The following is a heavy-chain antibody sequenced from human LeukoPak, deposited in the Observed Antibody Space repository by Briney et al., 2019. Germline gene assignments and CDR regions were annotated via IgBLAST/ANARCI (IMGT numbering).Heavy chain of an antibody. CDR2: ISGSGGST. CDR1: GFTFSSYA. D-gene: IGHD3-16*02. V-gene: IGHV3-23*01. J-gene: IGHJ4*02. Sequence: GESLRLSCAASGFTFSSYAMSWVRQAPGKGLEWVSAISGSGGSTYYADSVKGRFTISRDNSKNTLYLQMNSLRAEDTAVYYCAKDHMITFGGVIVIAFDYWGQGTLVTVSS. CDR3: AKDHMITFGGVIVIAFDY.